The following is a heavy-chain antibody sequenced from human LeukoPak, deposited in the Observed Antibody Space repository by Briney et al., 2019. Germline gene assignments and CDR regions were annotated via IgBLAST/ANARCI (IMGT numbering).Heavy chain of an antibody. CDR1: GFTFSGSA. J-gene: IGHJ4*02. CDR3: ANPPHSSGYFYYFDY. V-gene: IGHV3-73*01. CDR2: IRSKANSYAT. D-gene: IGHD3-22*01. Sequence: GGSLRLSCAASGFTFSGSAMHWVRQASGKGLEWVGRIRSKANSYATAYAASVKGRFTISRDDSKNTLYLQMNSLRAEDTAVYYCANPPHSSGYFYYFDYWGQGTLVTVSS.